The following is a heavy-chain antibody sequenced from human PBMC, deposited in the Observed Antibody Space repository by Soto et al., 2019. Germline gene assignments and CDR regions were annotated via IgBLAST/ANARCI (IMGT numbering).Heavy chain of an antibody. CDR2: ITSSSSTI. D-gene: IGHD1-26*01. V-gene: IGHV3-11*04. J-gene: IGHJ1*01. CDR3: ARDYSGSYWGPFAYFQH. CDR1: GPSFSDYY. Sequence: PGGSLSLSCAASGPSFSDYYMSWIRQAPGKGLEWIAYITSSSSTIYYADSVKGRFTISRNDAKNSLYLQLDSLRAEDTAVYYCARDYSGSYWGPFAYFQHWGQGTLVTVSS.